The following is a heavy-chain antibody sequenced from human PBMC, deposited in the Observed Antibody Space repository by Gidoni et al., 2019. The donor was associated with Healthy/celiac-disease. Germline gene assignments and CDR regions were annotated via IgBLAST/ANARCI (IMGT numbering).Heavy chain of an antibody. CDR3: VRIIGGGYDYVWGSYRYTWCPSGFDY. Sequence: EVQLVESGGGLVQPGGALRLSGAASGFTFRNSDMNWVHQAPGKGLGWVSGVILIGSVSYYSDAGNGRFITSWNNSWNSLYLQTNSLGAEERAVYYCVRIIGGGYDYVWGSYRYTWCPSGFDYWGQGTLVTVSS. V-gene: IGHV3-35*01. CDR2: VILIGSVS. D-gene: IGHD3-16*02. CDR1: GFTFRNSD. J-gene: IGHJ4*02.